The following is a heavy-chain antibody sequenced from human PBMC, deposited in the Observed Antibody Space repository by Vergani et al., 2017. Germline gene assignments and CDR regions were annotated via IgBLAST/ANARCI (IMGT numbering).Heavy chain of an antibody. CDR2: INWNGGST. CDR1: GFTFDDYG. CDR3: ARERNAYYDFWSGYYTQYYFDH. D-gene: IGHD3-3*01. Sequence: EVQLVESGGGVVRPGGSLRLSCAASGFTFDDYGMSWVRQAPGKGLEWVSGINWNGGSTGYADSVKGRFTISRDNAKNSLYLQMNSLRAEDTALYYCARERNAYYDFWSGYYTQYYFDHWGQGTLVTVSS. V-gene: IGHV3-20*04. J-gene: IGHJ4*02.